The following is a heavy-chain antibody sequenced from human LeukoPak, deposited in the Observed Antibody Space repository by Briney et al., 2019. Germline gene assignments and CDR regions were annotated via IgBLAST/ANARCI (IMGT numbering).Heavy chain of an antibody. Sequence: GGSLRLSCAASGLPLSLYPMSCARHAPGGGREWVSDIIGRGDRTYYAHSVKGRLTLSRDNSKNTLYLQIKTLRPQDNAVYYCEKVPGHYYYYIVVWARGTTVSVS. CDR3: EKVPGHYYYYIVV. CDR1: GLPLSLYP. CDR2: IIGRGDRT. V-gene: IGHV3-23*01. J-gene: IGHJ6*03.